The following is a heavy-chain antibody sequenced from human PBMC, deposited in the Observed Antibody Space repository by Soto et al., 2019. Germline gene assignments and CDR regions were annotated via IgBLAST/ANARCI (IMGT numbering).Heavy chain of an antibody. CDR3: ARGYGYDSSGYYPAGTIPGWFDP. Sequence: QVQLQESGPGLVKPSQTLSLTCTVSGGSISSGDYYWSWIRQPPGKGLEWIGYIYYSGSTYYNPSLKSRVTISVDTSKNQFSLKLSSVTAAGTAVYYCARGYGYDSSGYYPAGTIPGWFDPWGQGTLVTVSS. CDR2: IYYSGST. D-gene: IGHD3-22*01. CDR1: GGSISSGDYY. J-gene: IGHJ5*02. V-gene: IGHV4-30-4*01.